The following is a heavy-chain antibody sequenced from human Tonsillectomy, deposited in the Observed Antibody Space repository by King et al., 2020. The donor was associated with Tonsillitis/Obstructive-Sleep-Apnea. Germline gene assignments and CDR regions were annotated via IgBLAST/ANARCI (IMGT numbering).Heavy chain of an antibody. Sequence: VQLVESGGGLVQPGRSLRLSCTASGFTFGDFAMSWVRQAPGKGLEWVGFIRSKTYGGTTEYAASVKGRFIISRDDSKSIAYLQMNSLKTEDTAVYYCTRDPSTMVRGVKGYYYYMDVWGKGTTVTASS. CDR2: IRSKTYGGTT. J-gene: IGHJ6*03. V-gene: IGHV3-49*04. CDR1: GFTFGDFA. CDR3: TRDPSTMVRGVKGYYYYMDV. D-gene: IGHD3-10*01.